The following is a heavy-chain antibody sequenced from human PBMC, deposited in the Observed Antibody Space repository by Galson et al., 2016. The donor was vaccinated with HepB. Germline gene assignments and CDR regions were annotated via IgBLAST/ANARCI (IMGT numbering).Heavy chain of an antibody. CDR2: LDPEDVEK. CDR3: AAGPHSGELVLDDAFDI. D-gene: IGHD3-16*01. Sequence: SVKVSCKVSGYSLSELSIHWVRQAPGKGPEWMGGLDPEDVEKAYGQKFQGRVIMTEDTSTDTAYMELSSLRSEDTAVYHCAAGPHSGELVLDDAFDIWGQGSMVTVSS. V-gene: IGHV1-24*01. CDR1: GYSLSELS. J-gene: IGHJ3*02.